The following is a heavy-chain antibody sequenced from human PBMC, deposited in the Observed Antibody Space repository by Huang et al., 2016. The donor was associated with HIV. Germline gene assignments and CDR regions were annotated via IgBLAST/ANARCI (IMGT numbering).Heavy chain of an antibody. CDR1: GGPFNNYS. V-gene: IGHV1-69*13. J-gene: IGHJ4*02. D-gene: IGHD1-1*01. Sequence: QVQLLQSGAEVQKPGSSVKVSCKSSGGPFNNYSINWVRQAPGQGREWMGGIIPTFATPTYSQRFQGSVTITADASTNTAYMELSSLRFEDTAVYYCARAQGPTLSPTYFDYWGQGTLVTVSS. CDR3: ARAQGPTLSPTYFDY. CDR2: IIPTFATP.